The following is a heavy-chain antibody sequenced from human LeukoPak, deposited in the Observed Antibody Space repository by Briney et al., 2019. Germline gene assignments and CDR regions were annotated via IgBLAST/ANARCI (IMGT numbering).Heavy chain of an antibody. J-gene: IGHJ4*02. CDR1: GGTFSSYA. V-gene: IGHV1-69*13. CDR3: ARGSDYGGPFDF. CDR2: IIPMFGTT. Sequence: GASVKVSCKASGGTFSSYAISWVRQAPGQGLEWMGGIIPMFGTTNYAQKFQGRVTITADESTSTAYMELSSLRSEDTAVYYCARGSDYGGPFDFWGQGTLVTVSS. D-gene: IGHD4-23*01.